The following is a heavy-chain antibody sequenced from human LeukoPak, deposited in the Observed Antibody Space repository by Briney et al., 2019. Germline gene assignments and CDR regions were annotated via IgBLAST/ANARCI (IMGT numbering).Heavy chain of an antibody. V-gene: IGHV3-30*18. CDR1: GFTFSSYG. J-gene: IGHJ4*02. D-gene: IGHD3-10*01. CDR2: ISYDGSNK. CDR3: AKDLYYGSGSSNYFDY. Sequence: GGSLRLSCAASGFTFSSYGMHWVRQAPGKGLEWVAVISYDGSNKYYADSVKGRFTISRDNSKNTLYLQMNSLRAEDTAVYYCAKDLYYGSGSSNYFDYWGQGTLVTVSS.